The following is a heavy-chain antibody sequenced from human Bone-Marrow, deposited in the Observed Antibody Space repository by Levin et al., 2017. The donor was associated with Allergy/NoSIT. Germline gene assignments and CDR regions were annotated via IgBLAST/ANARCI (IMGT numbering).Heavy chain of an antibody. CDR1: GYSFVNYG. CDR3: ARGQYSISWFGY. J-gene: IGHJ4*02. D-gene: IGHD6-13*01. V-gene: IGHV1-18*01. CDR2: ISPYNGDT. Sequence: ASVKVSCKASGYSFVNYGIGWLRQARGQGPEWMGWISPYNGDTIYAQNFQGRVTLTTDTSTSTAYMELKTLTSDDTATYYCARGQYSISWFGYWGQGTLVTVSS.